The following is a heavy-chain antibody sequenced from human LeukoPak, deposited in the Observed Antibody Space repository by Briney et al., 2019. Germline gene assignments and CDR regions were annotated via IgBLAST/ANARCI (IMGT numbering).Heavy chain of an antibody. CDR3: ARDAGEGFDY. Sequence: PSETLSLTCTVSGGSISRYYWSWIRQPPGKGLEWIGYIYYSGSTNYNPSLKSRVTISVDTSKNQFSLKLSCVTAADTAVYYCARDAGEGFDYWGQGTLVTVSS. V-gene: IGHV4-59*01. CDR1: GGSISRYY. J-gene: IGHJ4*02. CDR2: IYYSGST.